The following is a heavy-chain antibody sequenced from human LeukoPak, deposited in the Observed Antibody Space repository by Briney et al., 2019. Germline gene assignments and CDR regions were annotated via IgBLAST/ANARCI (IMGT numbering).Heavy chain of an antibody. D-gene: IGHD5-12*01. CDR3: ARLPRYGGYDHFDY. V-gene: IGHV4-59*12. CDR2: IYYRGTT. J-gene: IGHJ4*02. Sequence: PSETLSLTCTVSGDSIDSYYWSWIRQPPGKGLEWIGYIYYRGTTSYNPFLKSRVTISVDTSKNQFSLKPNSVTAADTAVYYCARLPRYGGYDHFDYWGQGILVIVSS. CDR1: GDSIDSYY.